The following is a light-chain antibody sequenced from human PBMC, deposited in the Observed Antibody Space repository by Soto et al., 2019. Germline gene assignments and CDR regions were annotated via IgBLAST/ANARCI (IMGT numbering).Light chain of an antibody. Sequence: NFMLTQPHSVSESPGKTVTISCSASGGSIASNYVQWYQQRPGSAPTTVIYEDNQRPSGVPVRFSGSIDSSSNSASLTISGLKTEDEADYYCQSYDDSRSVFGTGTKVTVL. CDR3: QSYDDSRSV. CDR1: GGSIASNY. V-gene: IGLV6-57*02. J-gene: IGLJ1*01. CDR2: EDN.